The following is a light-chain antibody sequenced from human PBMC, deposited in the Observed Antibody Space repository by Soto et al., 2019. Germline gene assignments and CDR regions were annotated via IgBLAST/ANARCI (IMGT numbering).Light chain of an antibody. J-gene: IGLJ3*02. CDR2: EVS. Sequence: QSVLTQPPSASGSRGQSVTISCTGTSSDVGGYNYVSWYQQHPGKAPKLMIHEVSKRPSGVPDRFSGSKSGNTASLTVSGLQPEDEADYYCSSYAGSNNLGVFGGGTQLTVL. V-gene: IGLV2-8*01. CDR3: SSYAGSNNLGV. CDR1: SSDVGGYNY.